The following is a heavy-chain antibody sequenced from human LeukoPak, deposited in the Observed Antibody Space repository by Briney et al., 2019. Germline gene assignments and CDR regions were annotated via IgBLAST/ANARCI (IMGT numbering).Heavy chain of an antibody. J-gene: IGHJ4*02. CDR2: INAGNGNT. D-gene: IGHD6-19*01. CDR1: GYTFTSYG. Sequence: GASVKVSCKASGYTFTSYGISWVRQAPGQRLEWMGWINAGNGNTKYSQKFQGRVTITRDTSASTAYMELSSLRSEDTAVYYCARDRSSGWYFDYWGQGTLVTVSS. V-gene: IGHV1-3*01. CDR3: ARDRSSGWYFDY.